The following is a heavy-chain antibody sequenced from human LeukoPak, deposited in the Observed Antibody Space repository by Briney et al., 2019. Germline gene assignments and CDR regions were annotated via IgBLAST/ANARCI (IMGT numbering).Heavy chain of an antibody. D-gene: IGHD6-19*01. CDR3: AKDRRSGWYPEVFDY. CDR2: ISSSSSYI. CDR1: GFTFSSYS. J-gene: IGHJ4*02. Sequence: GGSLRLSCAASGFTFSSYSMNWVRQAPGKGLEWVSSISSSSSYIYYADSVKGRFTISRDNAKNSLYLQMNSLRAEDTAVYYCAKDRRSGWYPEVFDYWGQGTLVTVSS. V-gene: IGHV3-21*04.